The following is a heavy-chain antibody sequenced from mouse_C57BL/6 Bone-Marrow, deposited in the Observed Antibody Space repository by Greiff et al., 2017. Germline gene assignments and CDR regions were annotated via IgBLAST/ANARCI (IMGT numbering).Heavy chain of an antibody. Sequence: QVQLQQSGAELARPGASVKLSCKASGYTFTSYGISWVKQRTGQGLAWIGEIYPRSGNTYYNEKFKGKATLTADKSSSTAYMELRSLTSEDSAVYFCARGAQALFAYWGQGTLVTVSA. CDR3: ARGAQALFAY. V-gene: IGHV1-81*01. CDR2: IYPRSGNT. D-gene: IGHD3-2*02. CDR1: GYTFTSYG. J-gene: IGHJ3*01.